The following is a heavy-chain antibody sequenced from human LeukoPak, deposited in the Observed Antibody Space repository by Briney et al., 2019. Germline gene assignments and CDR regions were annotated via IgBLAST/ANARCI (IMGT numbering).Heavy chain of an antibody. J-gene: IGHJ5*02. CDR2: IDPSDSYT. CDR1: GYSFTSYW. Sequence: GESLKISCKGSGYSFTSYWISWVRQMPGKGLEWMGRIDPSDSYTNYSPSFQGHVTISADKSISTAYLQWSSLKASDTAMYYCARHDYYDSSGYYQNWFDHWGRGTLVTVSS. V-gene: IGHV5-10-1*01. D-gene: IGHD3-22*01. CDR3: ARHDYYDSSGYYQNWFDH.